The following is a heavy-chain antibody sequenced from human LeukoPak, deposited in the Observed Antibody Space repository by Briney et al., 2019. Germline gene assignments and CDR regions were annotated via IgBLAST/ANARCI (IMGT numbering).Heavy chain of an antibody. D-gene: IGHD3-3*01. J-gene: IGHJ4*02. CDR2: TYYSGST. CDR3: ARVGLWSGYWTPYDY. Sequence: SETLSLTCTVSGGSISSYYWSWIRQPPGKGLEWIGYTYYSGSTNYNPSLKSRVTISVDTSKNQFSLKLSSVTAADTAVYYCARVGLWSGYWTPYDYWGQGTLVTVSS. V-gene: IGHV4-59*01. CDR1: GGSISSYY.